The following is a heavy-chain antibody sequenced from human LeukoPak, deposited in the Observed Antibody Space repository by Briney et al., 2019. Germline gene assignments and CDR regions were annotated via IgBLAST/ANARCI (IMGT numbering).Heavy chain of an antibody. D-gene: IGHD1-26*01. CDR2: INPNSGGT. CDR3: ARVGELLRTGAFDI. J-gene: IGHJ3*02. Sequence: ASVKVSCKASGYTFTGYYMHWVRQAPGQGLEWLGWINPNSGGTNYAQKFQGRVTITRDTSISTAYMELSRLRSDDTAVYYCARVGELLRTGAFDIWGQGTMVTVSS. CDR1: GYTFTGYY. V-gene: IGHV1-2*02.